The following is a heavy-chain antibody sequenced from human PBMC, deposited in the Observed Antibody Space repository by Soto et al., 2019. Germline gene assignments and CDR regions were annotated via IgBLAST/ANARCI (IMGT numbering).Heavy chain of an antibody. CDR3: ARWWNDEEWVETMDV. J-gene: IGHJ6*01. Sequence: TGGSLRLSCGASGFMFSDYGMHWVRQAPGKGLEWVAVIYYDGSNEHYSESVRGRFTISRDNSKNMLYLQMNSLRAEDTATYYCARWWNDEEWVETMDVWGQGTTVTVSS. CDR1: GFMFSDYG. V-gene: IGHV3-33*01. CDR2: IYYDGSNE. D-gene: IGHD1-1*01.